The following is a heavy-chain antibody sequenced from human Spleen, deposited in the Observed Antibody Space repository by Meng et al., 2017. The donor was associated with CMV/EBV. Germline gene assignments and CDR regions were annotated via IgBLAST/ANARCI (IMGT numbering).Heavy chain of an antibody. J-gene: IGHJ6*02. CDR2: ISYDGSNK. CDR3: ARDRNGMDV. Sequence: LSLTCAASGFTFSSYAMHWVRQAPSKGLEWVAVISYDGSNKYYADSAKGRFTISRDNSKNTLYLQMNSLRAEDTAVYYCARDRNGMDVWGQGTTVTVSS. V-gene: IGHV3-30-3*01. CDR1: GFTFSSYA.